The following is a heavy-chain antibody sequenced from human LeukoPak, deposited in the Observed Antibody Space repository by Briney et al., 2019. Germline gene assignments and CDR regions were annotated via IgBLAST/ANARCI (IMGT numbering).Heavy chain of an antibody. CDR3: AKDPPLDYYGSGSYLCDNSWFDP. V-gene: IGHV3-23*01. CDR2: ISGSGGST. D-gene: IGHD3-10*01. Sequence: AGVSLRLSCAASGFTFSSYAMSWVRQAPGKGLEWVSAISGSGGSTYYADSVKGRFTISRDNSKNTLYLQMNSLRAEDTAVYYCAKDPPLDYYGSGSYLCDNSWFDPWGQGTLVTVSS. CDR1: GFTFSSYA. J-gene: IGHJ5*02.